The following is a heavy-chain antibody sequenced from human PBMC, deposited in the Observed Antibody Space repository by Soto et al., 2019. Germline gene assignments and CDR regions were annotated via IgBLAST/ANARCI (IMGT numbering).Heavy chain of an antibody. D-gene: IGHD6-19*01. CDR3: ARDLSDSSGWKGLYYYYYGMDV. J-gene: IGHJ6*02. Sequence: GGSLRLSCSASGFTFSSYAMHWVRQAPGKGLEWVAVISYDGSNKYYADSVKGRFTISRDNSKNTLYLQMNSLRAEDTAVYYCARDLSDSSGWKGLYYYYYGMDVWGQGTTVTVSS. V-gene: IGHV3-30-3*01. CDR1: GFTFSSYA. CDR2: ISYDGSNK.